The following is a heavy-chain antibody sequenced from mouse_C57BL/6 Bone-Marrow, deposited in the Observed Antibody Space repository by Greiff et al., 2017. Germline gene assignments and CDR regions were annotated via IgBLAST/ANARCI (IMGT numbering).Heavy chain of an antibody. Sequence: EVQLQQSGAELVRPGASVKLSCTASCFTFINTSMHWVKQRPGQGLEWIGSIDPASGNTKYTEKFKGKATLTADTSSNTAYLQLSSLTSEDSAIYYCARPGSDCGYFDYWGQGTTVTVSS. V-gene: IGHV14-3*01. CDR3: ARPGSDCGYFDY. D-gene: IGHD1-1*01. CDR2: IDPASGNT. CDR1: CFTFINTS. J-gene: IGHJ2*01.